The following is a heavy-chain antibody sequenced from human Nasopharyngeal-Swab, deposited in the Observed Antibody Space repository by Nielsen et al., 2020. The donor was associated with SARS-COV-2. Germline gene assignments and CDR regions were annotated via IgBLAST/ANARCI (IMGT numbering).Heavy chain of an antibody. Sequence: GESLKISCKASGYSFTDYWIGWVRQMPGQGLEWMGIFYPGDSDTKYSPPFQGQVTISADRSLTTAYLQWTSLKTSDTAIYYCARGGGRTGYYFDSWGQGTPVTVFS. CDR1: GYSFTDYW. V-gene: IGHV5-51*01. CDR2: FYPGDSDT. J-gene: IGHJ4*02. D-gene: IGHD1-14*01. CDR3: ARGGGRTGYYFDS.